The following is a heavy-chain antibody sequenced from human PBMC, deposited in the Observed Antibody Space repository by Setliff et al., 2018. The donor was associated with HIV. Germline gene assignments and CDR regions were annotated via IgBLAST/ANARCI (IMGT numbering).Heavy chain of an antibody. Sequence: GGSLRLSCAASGFTFSSYEMNWVRQAPGKGLEWVSYISSSGGTIYYADSVKGRFTISRDNAKKSLYLQMNSLRADDTAVYYCARDSSSWYEFYFDCWGQGTLVTVS. CDR3: ARDSSSWYEFYFDC. D-gene: IGHD6-13*01. CDR2: ISSSGGTI. V-gene: IGHV3-48*03. J-gene: IGHJ4*02. CDR1: GFTFSSYE.